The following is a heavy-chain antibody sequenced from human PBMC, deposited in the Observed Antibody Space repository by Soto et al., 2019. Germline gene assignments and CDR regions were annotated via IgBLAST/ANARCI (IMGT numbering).Heavy chain of an antibody. Sequence: SVKVSCKASGGTFSSYAISWVRQAPGQGLEWMGGIIPIFGTANYAQKFQGRVTITADKSTSTAYMELSSLRSEDTAVYYCARAYAHYDFWSGYSPLYYYFDYWGQGTLVTVSS. CDR3: ARAYAHYDFWSGYSPLYYYFDY. V-gene: IGHV1-69*06. D-gene: IGHD3-3*01. CDR2: IIPIFGTA. J-gene: IGHJ4*02. CDR1: GGTFSSYA.